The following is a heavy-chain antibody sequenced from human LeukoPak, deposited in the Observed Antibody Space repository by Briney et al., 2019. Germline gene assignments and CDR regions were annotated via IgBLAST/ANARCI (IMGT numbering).Heavy chain of an antibody. CDR1: GGSFSGYY. V-gene: IGHV4-34*01. CDR2: INHSGST. CDR3: ARARGGVTATIDDAFDI. D-gene: IGHD2-21*02. Sequence: PSETLSLTCAVYGGSFSGYYWSWIRQPPGEGLEWIGEINHSGSTNYNPSLKSRVTISVDTSKNQFSLKLSSVTAADTAVYYCARARGGVTATIDDAFDIWGQGTMVTVSS. J-gene: IGHJ3*02.